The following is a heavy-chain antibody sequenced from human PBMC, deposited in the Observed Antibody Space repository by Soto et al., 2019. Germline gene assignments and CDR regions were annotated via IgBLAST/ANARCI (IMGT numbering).Heavy chain of an antibody. Sequence: QVQLQESGPGLLKPSQTLSLTCSVSGGSISSGHFYWRWIHQPPGKGLEWIGYNYYSGSTYYNPSLWSRVTISRDTAKNQFSLKLTDVTAADTAVYYGARERVPAGIHHTWFDRWGQGSLVTVSS. V-gene: IGHV4-30-4*01. CDR3: ARERVPAGIHHTWFDR. D-gene: IGHD2-2*02. J-gene: IGHJ5*02. CDR2: NYYSGST. CDR1: GGSISSGHFY.